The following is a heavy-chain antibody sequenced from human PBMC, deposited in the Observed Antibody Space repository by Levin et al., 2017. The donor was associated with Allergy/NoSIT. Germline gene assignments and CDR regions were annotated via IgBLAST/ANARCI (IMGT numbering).Heavy chain of an antibody. V-gene: IGHV3-11*05. CDR3: TRGDSSGLSDY. CDR2: ISTSSTFT. CDR1: GFTFSDSY. Sequence: NPGGSLRLSCAASGFTFSDSYMSWVRQAPGKGLEWLSYISTSSTFTNYADSVKGRFTISRDNAKNSLYLQMKSLRAEDTAVYYCTRGDSSGLSDYWGQGSLVTVSS. D-gene: IGHD6-19*01. J-gene: IGHJ4*02.